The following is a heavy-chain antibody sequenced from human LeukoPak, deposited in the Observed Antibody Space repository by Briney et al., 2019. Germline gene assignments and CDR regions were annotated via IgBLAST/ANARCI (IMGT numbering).Heavy chain of an antibody. CDR3: AKDDGNNAKLLLDY. D-gene: IGHD2/OR15-2a*01. CDR2: ISSSGDST. CDR1: GFTFSNYG. Sequence: GGSLRLSCAVSGFTFSNYGMSWVRQAPGKGLEWVSVISSSGDSTYYADSVKGRFTISRDNSKNTLYLQMNGLRAEYTAIYYCAKDDGNNAKLLLDYWGQGTLVTVSS. V-gene: IGHV3-23*01. J-gene: IGHJ4*02.